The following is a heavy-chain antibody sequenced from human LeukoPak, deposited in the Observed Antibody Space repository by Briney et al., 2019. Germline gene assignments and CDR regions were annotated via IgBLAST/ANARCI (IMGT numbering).Heavy chain of an antibody. CDR1: GFTFSDYY. V-gene: IGHV3-11*01. D-gene: IGHD3-22*01. J-gene: IGHJ5*02. CDR3: ARALIVVGWFDP. CDR2: ISSSGSTI. Sequence: GFLRLSCAASGFTFSDYYMSWIRQAPGKGLEWVSYISSSGSTIYYADSVKGRFTISRDNAKNSLYLQMNSLRAEDTAVYYCARALIVVGWFDPWGQGTLVTVSS.